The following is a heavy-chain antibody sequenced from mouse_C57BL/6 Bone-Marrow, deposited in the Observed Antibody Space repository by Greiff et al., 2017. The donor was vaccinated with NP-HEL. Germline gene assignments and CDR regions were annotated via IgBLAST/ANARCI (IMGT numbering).Heavy chain of an antibody. J-gene: IGHJ2*01. D-gene: IGHD1-1*01. CDR2: IYPGDGDT. CDR1: GYAFSSSW. V-gene: IGHV1-82*01. CDR3: ARTTTVVGFDY. Sequence: VQLVESGPELVKPGASVKISCKASGYAFSSSWMNWVKQRPGKGLEWIGRIYPGDGDTNYNGKFKGKATLTADKSSSTAYMQLSSLTSEDSAVYFCARTTTVVGFDYWGQGTTLTVSS.